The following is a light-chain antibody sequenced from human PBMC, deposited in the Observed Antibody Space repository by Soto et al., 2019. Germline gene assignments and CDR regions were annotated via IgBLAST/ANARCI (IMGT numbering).Light chain of an antibody. Sequence: EVVLTQSPGTLSLSPGERATLSCRAIQSVGSSYLAWYQQKPGQAPRVLIYGTSSRATGIPARFSGSGSGTEFTLTISSLQSEDFAVYYCQQYNNWPPITFGQGTRLEI. CDR3: QQYNNWPPIT. V-gene: IGKV3D-15*01. CDR1: QSVGSSY. J-gene: IGKJ5*01. CDR2: GTS.